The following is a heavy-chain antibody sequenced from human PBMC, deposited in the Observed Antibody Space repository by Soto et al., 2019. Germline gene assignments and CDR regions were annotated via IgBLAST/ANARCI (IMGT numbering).Heavy chain of an antibody. J-gene: IGHJ3*02. Sequence: QVQLQESGPGLVKPSETLSLTCTVSGGSVSSGSYYWSWIRQPPGKGLEWIGYIYYSGSTNYNPSLKSRVTISVDTSKNQFSLKLSSVTAAATAVYYCARDSRFDAFDIWGQGTMVTVSS. V-gene: IGHV4-61*01. CDR2: IYYSGST. CDR1: GGSVSSGSYY. CDR3: ARDSRFDAFDI. D-gene: IGHD3-10*02.